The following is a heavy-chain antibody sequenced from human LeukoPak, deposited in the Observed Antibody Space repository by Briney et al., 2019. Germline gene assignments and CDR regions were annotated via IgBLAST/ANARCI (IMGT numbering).Heavy chain of an antibody. Sequence: GGSLRLSCAASGFTFSRYWMHWVRQAPGKGLLWLSRISSDGSSTYYADSVKGRFTTSRDNAKNALHLQMNSLTAEDTAVYYCVLDLFSSFAFDIWGQGTMVTVSS. CDR2: ISSDGSST. V-gene: IGHV3-74*01. D-gene: IGHD3/OR15-3a*01. J-gene: IGHJ3*02. CDR3: VLDLFSSFAFDI. CDR1: GFTFSRYW.